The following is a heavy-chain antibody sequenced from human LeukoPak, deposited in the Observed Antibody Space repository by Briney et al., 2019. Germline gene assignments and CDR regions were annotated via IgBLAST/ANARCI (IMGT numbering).Heavy chain of an antibody. CDR1: GGTFSSYA. J-gene: IGHJ3*02. D-gene: IGHD3-10*01. Sequence: ASVKVSCKASGGTFSSYAISWVRQAPGQGLEWMGGIIPIFGTANYAQKFQGRVTITADESTSTAYMELSSLRSEDTAVYYCARPHSGSYSSGSAFDIWGQGTMVTVSS. CDR3: ARPHSGSYSSGSAFDI. CDR2: IIPIFGTA. V-gene: IGHV1-69*13.